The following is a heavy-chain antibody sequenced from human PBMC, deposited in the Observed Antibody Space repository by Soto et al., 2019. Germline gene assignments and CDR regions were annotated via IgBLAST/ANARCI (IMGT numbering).Heavy chain of an antibody. V-gene: IGHV3-9*01. CDR3: AKGHGSGSYYLNYFDY. D-gene: IGHD3-10*01. J-gene: IGHJ4*02. Sequence: GGSLRLSCAASGFTFSSYEMNWVRQDPGKGLEWVSGIGWNGGSIAYADSVKDRFTISRDNAKNSLYLQMNSLRAEDTALYCCAKGHGSGSYYLNYFDYWGQGTLVTVSS. CDR2: IGWNGGSI. CDR1: GFTFSSYE.